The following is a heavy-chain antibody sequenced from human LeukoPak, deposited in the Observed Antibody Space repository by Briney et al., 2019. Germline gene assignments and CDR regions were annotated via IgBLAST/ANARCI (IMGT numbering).Heavy chain of an antibody. CDR3: ARVIAMVRGMRPKNWFDP. J-gene: IGHJ5*02. CDR2: ISSSGSTI. CDR1: GFTFSDYY. D-gene: IGHD3-10*01. Sequence: PGGSLRLSCAASGFTFSDYYMSWIRQAPGKGLEWVSYISSSGSTIYYADSVKGRFTISRDNAKNSLYLQMNSLRAEDTAVYYCARVIAMVRGMRPKNWFDPWGQGTLVTVSS. V-gene: IGHV3-11*04.